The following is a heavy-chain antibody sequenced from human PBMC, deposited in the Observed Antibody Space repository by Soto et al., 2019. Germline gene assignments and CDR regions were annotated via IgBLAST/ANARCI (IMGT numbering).Heavy chain of an antibody. J-gene: IGHJ4*02. Sequence: GGSLRLSCAASGFTFSSYAMSWVRQAPGKGLEWVSAISGSGGSTYYADSVKGRFTISRDNSKNTLYLQMNSLRAEDTAVYYCAKDFILRDYSSWYYFDYWGQGTLVTVSS. D-gene: IGHD6-13*01. CDR1: GFTFSSYA. CDR2: ISGSGGST. V-gene: IGHV3-23*01. CDR3: AKDFILRDYSSWYYFDY.